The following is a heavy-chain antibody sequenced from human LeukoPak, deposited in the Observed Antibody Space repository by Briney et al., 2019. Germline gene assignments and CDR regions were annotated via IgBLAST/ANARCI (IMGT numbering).Heavy chain of an antibody. CDR1: GFTFSSYG. J-gene: IGHJ5*02. Sequence: PGGSLRLSCAASGFTFSSYGMHRVRQAPGKGLEWVAVISYDGSNKYYEDSVKGRFTISRDNSKNTLYLQMNSLRAEDTAVYYGAKDFRYSSSWSFDPWGQGTLVTVSS. CDR3: AKDFRYSSSWSFDP. CDR2: ISYDGSNK. V-gene: IGHV3-30*18. D-gene: IGHD6-13*01.